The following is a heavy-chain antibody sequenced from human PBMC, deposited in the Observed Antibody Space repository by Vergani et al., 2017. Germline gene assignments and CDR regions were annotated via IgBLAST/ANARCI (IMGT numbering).Heavy chain of an antibody. D-gene: IGHD6-19*01. CDR2: ICHSGST. J-gene: IGHJ3*02. Sequence: QVQLQESGPGLVKPSGTLSLTCAVSGGSISSSNWWSWVSQPPGKGREWFGEICHSGSTNNNPSHKSRVTISVDTTKNHFSLKMSSVTSADTAVYYCSRDTGYRSGWGRAFDIWGQGTMVTVSS. CDR1: GGSISSSNW. CDR3: SRDTGYRSGWGRAFDI. V-gene: IGHV4-4*02.